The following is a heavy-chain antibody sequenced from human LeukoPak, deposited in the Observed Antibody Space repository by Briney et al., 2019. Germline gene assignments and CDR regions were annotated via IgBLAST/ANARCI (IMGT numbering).Heavy chain of an antibody. Sequence: GGALRLSCAASGFTFSNYAMSWVRQAPGKGLEWVSPMSGSGCSTYYADSVKHRFTISRDNSNNTLYLQMNSLRAEDTAVYYCAKDDIVVVPAAISTEYFQHWGQGTLVSVSS. CDR3: AKDDIVVVPAAISTEYFQH. CDR1: GFTFSNYA. CDR2: MSGSGCST. V-gene: IGHV3-23*01. J-gene: IGHJ1*01. D-gene: IGHD2-2*01.